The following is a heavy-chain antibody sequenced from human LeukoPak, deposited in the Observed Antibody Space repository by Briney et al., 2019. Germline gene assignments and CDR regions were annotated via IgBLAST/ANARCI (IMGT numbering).Heavy chain of an antibody. Sequence: PGGSLRLSCAASGFTFSSYAMSWVRQAPGKGLEWVSAISGSGGSTYYADSVKGRFTISRDNSKNTLYLQMNSLRAEDTAVYYRAKDTSGIAAAGTEFDYWGQGTLVTVSS. V-gene: IGHV3-23*01. CDR3: AKDTSGIAAAGTEFDY. D-gene: IGHD6-13*01. CDR1: GFTFSSYA. CDR2: ISGSGGST. J-gene: IGHJ4*02.